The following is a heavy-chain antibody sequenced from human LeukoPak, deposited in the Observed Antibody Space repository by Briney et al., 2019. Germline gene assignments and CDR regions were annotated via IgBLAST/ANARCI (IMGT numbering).Heavy chain of an antibody. CDR1: GYTFTSYG. CDR2: ISAYNGNT. D-gene: IGHD3-10*01. CDR3: ARQYYGSGTYYFDY. V-gene: IGHV1-18*01. J-gene: IGHJ4*02. Sequence: GASVKVSCKASGYTFTSYGISWVRQAPGQGLEWMGWISAYNGNTNYAQKLQGRVTMTTDTSTSTAYMELRSLRCDDTAVYYCARQYYGSGTYYFDYWGQGTLVTVSS.